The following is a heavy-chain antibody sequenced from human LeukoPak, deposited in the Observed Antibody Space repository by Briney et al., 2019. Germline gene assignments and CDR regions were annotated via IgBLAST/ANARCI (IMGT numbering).Heavy chain of an antibody. V-gene: IGHV3-9*01. CDR2: INWNSGSI. D-gene: IGHD3-10*01. Sequence: PGGSLRLSCAASGFTFDDYAMHWVRQAPGKGLEWVSGINWNSGSIGYADSVKGRFTISRDNAKNSLFLQMNSLRAEDTALYYCAKGGGSYGSGSYGADYWGQGTLVTVSS. J-gene: IGHJ4*02. CDR1: GFTFDDYA. CDR3: AKGGGSYGSGSYGADY.